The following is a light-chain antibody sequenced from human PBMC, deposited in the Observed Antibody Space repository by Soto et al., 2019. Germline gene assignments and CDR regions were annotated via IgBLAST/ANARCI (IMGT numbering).Light chain of an antibody. CDR1: QSVSNNY. Sequence: DSVLTNNPGTLSLSPGERATLSCRASQSVSNNYLAWYQQKPGQAPRLLIYGASNRATGIPDRFSGSGSGTDFTLTISRLEPEDFAVYYCQQYGSSGTFGQGTKVDIK. J-gene: IGKJ1*01. CDR2: GAS. CDR3: QQYGSSGT. V-gene: IGKV3-20*01.